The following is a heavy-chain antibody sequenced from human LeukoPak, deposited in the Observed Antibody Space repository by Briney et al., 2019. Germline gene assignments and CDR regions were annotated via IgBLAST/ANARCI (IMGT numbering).Heavy chain of an antibody. J-gene: IGHJ4*02. D-gene: IGHD6-6*01. CDR2: ISGSGGST. V-gene: IGHV3-23*01. CDR1: GFTFSSYA. CDR3: AKGVEYSSSSPDGY. Sequence: GGSLRLSCAASGFTFSSYAMSWVRQAPGKGLEWVSAISGSGGSTYYADSVKGRFTISRDNSKNTLYLQMNSLRAEDTAVYYCAKGVEYSSSSPDGYWGQGTLVTVSS.